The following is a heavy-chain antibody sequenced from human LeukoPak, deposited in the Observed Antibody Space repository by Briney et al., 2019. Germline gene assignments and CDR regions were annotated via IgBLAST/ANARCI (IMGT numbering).Heavy chain of an antibody. CDR2: INHSGST. V-gene: IGHV4-34*01. Sequence: SETLSLTCAVYGGSFSGYYWSWIRQPPGKGLEWIGEINHSGSTNYNPSLKSRVTISVDTSKNQFSLKLSSVTAADTAVYYCARWWDYYYGSGSYYPWGQGTLVTVSS. J-gene: IGHJ5*02. CDR3: ARWWDYYYGSGSYYP. CDR1: GGSFSGYY. D-gene: IGHD3-10*01.